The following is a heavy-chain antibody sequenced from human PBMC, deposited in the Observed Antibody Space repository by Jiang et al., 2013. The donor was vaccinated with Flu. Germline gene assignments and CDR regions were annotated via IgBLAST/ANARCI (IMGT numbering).Heavy chain of an antibody. CDR2: IDWDDDK. CDR1: GFSLRTSGMC. V-gene: IGHV2-70*01. D-gene: IGHD6-6*01. J-gene: IGHJ6*02. CDR3: ARIRESSSPYYYGMDV. Sequence: CTFSGFSLRTSGMCLSWIRHAPEGTALEWLALIDWDDDKYYSTSLKTRLTISKDTSKNQVVLTMTNMDPVDTATYYCARIRESSSPYYYGMDVWGQGTTVTVSS.